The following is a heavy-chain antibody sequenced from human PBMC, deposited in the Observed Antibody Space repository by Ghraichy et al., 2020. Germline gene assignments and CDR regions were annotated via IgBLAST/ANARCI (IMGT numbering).Heavy chain of an antibody. CDR3: AKGIGSSGYFFDY. CDR2: ISGSGGST. J-gene: IGHJ4*02. D-gene: IGHD3-22*01. CDR1: GFTFSSYA. V-gene: IGHV3-23*01. Sequence: LSLTCAASGFTFSSYAMSWVRQAPGKGLEWVSAISGSGGSTYYADSVKGRFTISRDNSKNTLYLQMNSLRAEDTAVYYCAKGIGSSGYFFDYWGQGTLVTVSS.